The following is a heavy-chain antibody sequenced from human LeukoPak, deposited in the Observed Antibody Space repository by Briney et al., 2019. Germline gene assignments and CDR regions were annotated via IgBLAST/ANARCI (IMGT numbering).Heavy chain of an antibody. CDR1: GGSFGGYY. Sequence: TSETLSLTCAVYGGSFGGYYWSWIRQPPGKGLEWIGYTYYSGSTNYNPSLKSRVTISVDTSKNQFSLKLSSETAADTAVYYCARGEGYYDSSGAFDYWGQGTLVTVSS. V-gene: IGHV4-59*01. CDR3: ARGEGYYDSSGAFDY. CDR2: TYYSGST. D-gene: IGHD3-22*01. J-gene: IGHJ4*02.